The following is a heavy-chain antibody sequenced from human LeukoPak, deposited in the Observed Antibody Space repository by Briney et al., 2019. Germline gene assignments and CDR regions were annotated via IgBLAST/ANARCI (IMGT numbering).Heavy chain of an antibody. CDR2: IIPIFGTA. CDR1: GGTFSSYA. CDR3: ARGKDLWGYCSGGSCYCFDY. D-gene: IGHD2-15*01. V-gene: IGHV1-69*05. Sequence: SVKVSCKASGGTFSSYAISWVRQAPGQGLEWMGGIIPIFGTANYAQKLQGRVTMTTDTSTSTAYMELRSLRSDDTAVYYCARGKDLWGYCSGGSCYCFDYWGQGTLVTVSS. J-gene: IGHJ4*02.